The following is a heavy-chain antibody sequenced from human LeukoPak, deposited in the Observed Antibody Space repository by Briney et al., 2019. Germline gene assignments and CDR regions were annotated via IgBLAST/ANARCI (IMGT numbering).Heavy chain of an antibody. Sequence: PGGSLRLSCAASGFMFSNYWMSWVRQAPGKGLEWVANIKQDGSEKYYVDSAKGRFTISRDNAKNSLYLQMNSLRAEDTAMYYCARKGLTVIRGVIINHYYYYGMDVWVKGTTVTVSS. CDR2: IKQDGSEK. D-gene: IGHD3-10*01. J-gene: IGHJ6*04. CDR1: GFMFSNYW. CDR3: ARKGLTVIRGVIINHYYYYGMDV. V-gene: IGHV3-7*03.